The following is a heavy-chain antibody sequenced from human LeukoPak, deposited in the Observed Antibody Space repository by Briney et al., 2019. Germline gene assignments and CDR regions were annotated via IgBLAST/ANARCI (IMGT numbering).Heavy chain of an antibody. V-gene: IGHV3-15*05. J-gene: IGHJ4*02. CDR1: GFTFSNAW. D-gene: IGHD3-22*01. CDR2: IKSKTDGGTT. Sequence: PGGSLRLSCAASGFTFSNAWMSWVRQAPGKGLEWVGRIKSKTDGGTTDYAAPVKGRFTISRDNSKNTLFLQMSSLRVEDTAVYYCVKDLYYDNSGYYSGAFDYWGQGTLVTASS. CDR3: VKDLYYDNSGYYSGAFDY.